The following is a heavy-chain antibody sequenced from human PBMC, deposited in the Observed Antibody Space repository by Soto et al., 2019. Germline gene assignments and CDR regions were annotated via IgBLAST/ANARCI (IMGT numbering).Heavy chain of an antibody. J-gene: IGHJ1*01. CDR3: ARDRGSSSSYQH. Sequence: QVQLVESGGGVVQPGRSLRLSCAASGFTFSSYGMHWVRQAPGKGLEWVAVIWYDGRNKYYADSVKGRFTISRDNSKNTLYLKMNSLRAEDTAVYYCARDRGSSSSYQHWGQGTLVTVSS. V-gene: IGHV3-33*01. CDR1: GFTFSSYG. CDR2: IWYDGRNK. D-gene: IGHD6-13*01.